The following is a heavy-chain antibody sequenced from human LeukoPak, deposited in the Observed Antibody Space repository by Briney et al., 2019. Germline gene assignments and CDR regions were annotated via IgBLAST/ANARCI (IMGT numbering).Heavy chain of an antibody. Sequence: ASVKVSCKASGGTFSSYAISWVRQAPGQGLEWMGGIIPIFGTANYAQKFQGRVTITADESTSTAYMELSSLRSEDTAAYYCARGGGYCGGDCYYGSGFDYWGQGTLVTVSS. CDR1: GGTFSSYA. CDR3: ARGGGYCGGDCYYGSGFDY. D-gene: IGHD2-21*02. J-gene: IGHJ4*02. CDR2: IIPIFGTA. V-gene: IGHV1-69*13.